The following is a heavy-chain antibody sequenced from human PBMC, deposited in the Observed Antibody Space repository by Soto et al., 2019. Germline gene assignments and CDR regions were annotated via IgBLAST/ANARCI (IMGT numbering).Heavy chain of an antibody. Sequence: GSGPTLVNPTQTLTLTCTFSGFSLSTSGVGVGWIRQPPGKALEWLALIYWDDDKRYSPSLKSRLTITKDTSKNQVVLTMTNMDPVDTATYYCAHTHMWDPRSPRYSSSWRVPPKGCHYYYQEEVCGNASPVTVPS. V-gene: IGHV2-5*02. CDR1: GFSLSTSGVG. CDR2: IYWDDDK. J-gene: IGHJ6*03. CDR3: AHTHMWDPRSPRYSSSWRVPPKGCHYYYQEEV. D-gene: IGHD6-13*01.